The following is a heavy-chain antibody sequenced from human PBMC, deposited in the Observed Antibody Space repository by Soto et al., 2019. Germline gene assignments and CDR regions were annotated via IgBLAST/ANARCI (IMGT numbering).Heavy chain of an antibody. J-gene: IGHJ4*02. CDR1: GFTFSSYS. CDR3: ARVPTNYYGSGSYFSL. CDR2: ISSSSSYI. V-gene: IGHV3-21*01. Sequence: GGSLRLSCAASGFTFSSYSMNWVRQAPGKGLEWVPSISSSSSYIYYADVVKGRFTISRDNAKNSLYLQINSLRAEDTAVYYCARVPTNYYGSGSYFSLWGQGTLVTVSS. D-gene: IGHD3-10*01.